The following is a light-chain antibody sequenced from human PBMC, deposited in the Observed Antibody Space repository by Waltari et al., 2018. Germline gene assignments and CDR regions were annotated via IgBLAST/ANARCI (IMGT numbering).Light chain of an antibody. CDR3: QQFDTYPLT. J-gene: IGKJ4*01. CDR1: QGISSY. CDR2: AAS. V-gene: IGKV1-9*01. Sequence: DIQLTQSPSFLSASVGDRVTITCRASQGISSYLAWYQQKPGKAPKLLIYAASTLQSGVPSRFSGSGSGTQFTLTIRSLQPEDSASYFCQQFDTYPLTFGGGTKVEIK.